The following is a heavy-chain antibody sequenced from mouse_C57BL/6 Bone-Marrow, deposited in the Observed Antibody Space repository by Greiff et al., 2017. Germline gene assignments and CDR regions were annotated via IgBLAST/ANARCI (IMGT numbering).Heavy chain of an antibody. CDR1: GFNIKDYY. CDR2: IDPEGGET. Sequence: DVQLQESGAELVKPGASVKLSCTASGFNIKDYYMHWVKQRTEQGLEWIGRIDPEGGETKYAPKFQGKATITADKSSNAAYLPLSSLSSEDTAVYYCALLITTVNDWGQGTTLTVSS. D-gene: IGHD1-1*01. CDR3: ALLITTVND. V-gene: IGHV14-2*01. J-gene: IGHJ2*01.